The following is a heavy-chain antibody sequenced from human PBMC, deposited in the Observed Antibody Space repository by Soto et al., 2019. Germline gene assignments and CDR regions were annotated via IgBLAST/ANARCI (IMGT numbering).Heavy chain of an antibody. CDR1: GGSFSGYY. V-gene: IGHV4-34*01. Sequence: SETLSLTCAVYGGSFSGYYWSWIRQPPGKGLEWIGEINHSGSTNYNPSLKSRVTISVDTSKNQFSLKLSSVTAADTAVYYCARVAGYSGSRTSRLGEDVWGQGTTVTVSS. J-gene: IGHJ6*02. CDR3: ARVAGYSGSRTSRLGEDV. CDR2: INHSGST. D-gene: IGHD5-12*01.